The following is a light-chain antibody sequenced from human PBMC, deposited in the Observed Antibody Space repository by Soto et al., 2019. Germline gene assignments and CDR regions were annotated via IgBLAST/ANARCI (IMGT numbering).Light chain of an antibody. CDR2: DAT. J-gene: IGKJ5*01. Sequence: EIVLTQSPGTLSLSPGERATLSCRASQSVSSSYLGWYQQKPGQAPRLLIYDATNRATGIPARFSGSGSGTDFTLTISSLEPEDFAIYYCQQRSNLVSFGQGTRLEIK. V-gene: IGKV3-11*01. CDR3: QQRSNLVS. CDR1: QSVSSSY.